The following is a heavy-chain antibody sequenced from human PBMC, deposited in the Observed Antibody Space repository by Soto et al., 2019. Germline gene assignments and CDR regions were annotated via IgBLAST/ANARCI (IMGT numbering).Heavy chain of an antibody. CDR1: GGTFSSYA. CDR2: IIPIFGTA. Sequence: ASVKVSCKASGGTFSSYAIGWVRQAPGQGLEWMGGIIPIFGTANYAQKFQGRVTITADESTSTAYMELSSLRSEDTAVYYCAGVITLGMGYYYGMDVWGQGTTVTVSS. D-gene: IGHD3-10*01. V-gene: IGHV1-69*13. CDR3: AGVITLGMGYYYGMDV. J-gene: IGHJ6*02.